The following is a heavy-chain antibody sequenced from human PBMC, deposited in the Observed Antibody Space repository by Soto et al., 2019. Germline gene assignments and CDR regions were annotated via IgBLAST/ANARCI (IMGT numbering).Heavy chain of an antibody. CDR3: AGLRGYAGSPIDY. J-gene: IGHJ4*02. Sequence: SETLSLTCTVSGGSIISGYWSWIRQPPGKGLERIGYISHSGNTNYNPSVKSRVTLSVDTPKNQFSLRLSSVTTADTAVYYCAGLRGYAGSPIDYWGQGTLVTVSS. V-gene: IGHV4-59*01. CDR2: ISHSGNT. D-gene: IGHD2-15*01. CDR1: GGSIISGY.